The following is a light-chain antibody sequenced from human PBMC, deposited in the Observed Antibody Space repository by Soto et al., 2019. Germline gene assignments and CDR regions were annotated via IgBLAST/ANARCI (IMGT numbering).Light chain of an antibody. CDR3: HQYGGSLPYT. CDR2: GVT. Sequence: EIVLTQSPGTLSLSPGERAILSCRASQSVSSNYLAWYQQKPGQAPRLLIAGVTSRATGIPDRFSGSGSGPDFSLTISRLEPEDFAVYYCHQYGGSLPYTFGQGTKLEIK. CDR1: QSVSSNY. V-gene: IGKV3-20*01. J-gene: IGKJ2*01.